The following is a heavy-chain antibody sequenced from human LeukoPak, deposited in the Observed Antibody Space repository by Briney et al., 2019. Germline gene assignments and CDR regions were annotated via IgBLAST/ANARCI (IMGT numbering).Heavy chain of an antibody. Sequence: ASVNVSCKASGGTFSSYAISWVRQVTGEGLEWMGWMNPNSGNTSYAQKFQGRVTMTRNTSISTAYMELSSLRSEDTAVYYCARAVRGVIIKNYYYYYMDVWGKGTTVTVSS. J-gene: IGHJ6*03. CDR3: ARAVRGVIIKNYYYYYMDV. CDR2: MNPNSGNT. CDR1: GGTFSSYA. D-gene: IGHD3-10*01. V-gene: IGHV1-8*02.